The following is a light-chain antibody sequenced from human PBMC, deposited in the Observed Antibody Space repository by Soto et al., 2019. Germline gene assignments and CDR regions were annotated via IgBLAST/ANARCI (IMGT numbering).Light chain of an antibody. CDR1: QTVSTW. CDR2: DAS. V-gene: IGKV1-5*01. Sequence: DSQISKAPSSVSASVGVRLTITCRASQTVSTWLAWYQQKPGKAPKLLIYDASSLESGVPSRFSGSGSETEFTLTISSLQHDDFATYYCQEYYNYRWTLGQGTKVDIK. J-gene: IGKJ1*01. CDR3: QEYYNYRWT.